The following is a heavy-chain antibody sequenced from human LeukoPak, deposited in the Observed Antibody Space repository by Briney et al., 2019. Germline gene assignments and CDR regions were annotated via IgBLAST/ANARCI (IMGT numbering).Heavy chain of an antibody. CDR2: ISYDGSNK. J-gene: IGHJ4*02. V-gene: IGHV3-30*18. CDR1: GFTLSSYG. Sequence: GRSLRLSCAASGFTLSSYGMHWVRQAPGKGLEWVAVISYDGSNKYYADSVKGRFTISRDNSKNTLYLQMNSLRAEDTAVYYCAKEGLYDILTGPPDYWGQGTLVTVSS. D-gene: IGHD3-9*01. CDR3: AKEGLYDILTGPPDY.